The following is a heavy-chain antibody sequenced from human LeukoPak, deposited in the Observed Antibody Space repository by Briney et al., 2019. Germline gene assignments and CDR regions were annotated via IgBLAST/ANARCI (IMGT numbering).Heavy chain of an antibody. J-gene: IGHJ4*02. CDR1: GYTFTSYD. CDR3: ARTYTTMVRGVDY. Sequence: GPSVKVSCKASGYTFTSYDINWVRQATGQGLEWMVWMNPNSGNTGYAQKFQGRVTMTRNTSISTAYMELSSLRSEDTAVYYCARTYTTMVRGVDYWGQGTLVTVSS. CDR2: MNPNSGNT. V-gene: IGHV1-8*01. D-gene: IGHD3-10*01.